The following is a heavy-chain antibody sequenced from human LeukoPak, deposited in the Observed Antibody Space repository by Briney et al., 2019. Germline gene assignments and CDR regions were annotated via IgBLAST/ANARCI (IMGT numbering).Heavy chain of an antibody. V-gene: IGHV4-59*12. Sequence: SETLSLTCTVSGGSISSYYWSWIRQPPGKGLEWIGYIYYSGSTNYNPSLKSRVTISVDTSKNQFSLKLSSVTAADTAVYYCARATPGPYDFWSGYYDYWGQGTLVTVSS. CDR3: ARATPGPYDFWSGYYDY. J-gene: IGHJ4*02. CDR1: GGSISSYY. D-gene: IGHD3-3*01. CDR2: IYYSGST.